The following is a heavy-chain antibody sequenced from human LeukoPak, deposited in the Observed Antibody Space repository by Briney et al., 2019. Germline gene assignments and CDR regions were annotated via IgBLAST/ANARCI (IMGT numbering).Heavy chain of an antibody. V-gene: IGHV3-20*04. CDR3: ARARLGFTRGIGTNYFDY. CDR1: GFTFDDSV. Sequence: GGSLRLSCAASGFTFDDSVMSWVRQAPGKGLEWVSGINWNGGSTGYADSVKGRFTISRDNAKNSLYLQMSSLRAEDTAVYYCARARLGFTRGIGTNYFDYWGQGTLVTVSS. J-gene: IGHJ4*02. CDR2: INWNGGST. D-gene: IGHD2-15*01.